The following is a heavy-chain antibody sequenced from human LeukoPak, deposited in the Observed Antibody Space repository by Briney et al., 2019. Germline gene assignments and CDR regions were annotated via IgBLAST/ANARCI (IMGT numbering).Heavy chain of an antibody. Sequence: PGGSLRLSCAASGFTFSSYSMNWVRQAPGKGLEWVSYISSSSSTIYYADSVKGRFTISRDNAKNSLYLQMNSLRAEDTAVYYCARDPMVRGVMPGLAYYYYMDVWGKGTTVTVSS. CDR2: ISSSSSTI. D-gene: IGHD3-10*01. CDR1: GFTFSSYS. CDR3: ARDPMVRGVMPGLAYYYYMDV. V-gene: IGHV3-48*01. J-gene: IGHJ6*03.